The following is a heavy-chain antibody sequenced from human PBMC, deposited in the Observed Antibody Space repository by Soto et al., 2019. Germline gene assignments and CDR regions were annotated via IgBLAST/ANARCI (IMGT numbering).Heavy chain of an antibody. J-gene: IGHJ4*02. V-gene: IGHV4-61*01. CDR2: ISNSETT. CDR1: GVSVTGGNFF. Sequence: QVQLQGSGPRLVKPSEALSLSCTVSGVSVTGGNFFRCWVRQPPGKTLEWLGCISNSETTNSNPSLKSRLTLSLDTSRNQFSLRLNSVTAADTAVYFCARGGLHLGEFSLGQFDSWGQGTLVNVSS. D-gene: IGHD3-16*02. CDR3: ARGGLHLGEFSLGQFDS.